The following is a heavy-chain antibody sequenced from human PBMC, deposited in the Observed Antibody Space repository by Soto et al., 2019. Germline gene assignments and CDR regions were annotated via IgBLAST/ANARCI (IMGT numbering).Heavy chain of an antibody. CDR3: AAIVVVPAAPMDA. V-gene: IGHV3-48*03. Sequence: EVQLVGSGGGLVQPGGSLRLSCAASGFTFSSYDRNWVRQAPGKGLECVSYMSSSGSTIYYADSVKGRFTVSRDNAKSSLYLPMNSLRAEDTAVYYCAAIVVVPAAPMDAWGQGTTVTVSS. J-gene: IGHJ6*02. D-gene: IGHD2-2*01. CDR1: GFTFSSYD. CDR2: MSSSGSTI.